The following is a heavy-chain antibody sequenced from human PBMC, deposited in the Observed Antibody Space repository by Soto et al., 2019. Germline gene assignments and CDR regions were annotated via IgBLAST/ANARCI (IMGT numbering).Heavy chain of an antibody. J-gene: IGHJ4*02. Sequence: APGKGLEWVGRIKSKTDGGTTDYAAPVKGRFTISRDDSKNTLYLQMNSLKTEDTAVYYCTTSDYGDYSFDYWGQGTLVTVSS. CDR2: IKSKTDGGTT. D-gene: IGHD4-17*01. V-gene: IGHV3-15*07. CDR3: TTSDYGDYSFDY.